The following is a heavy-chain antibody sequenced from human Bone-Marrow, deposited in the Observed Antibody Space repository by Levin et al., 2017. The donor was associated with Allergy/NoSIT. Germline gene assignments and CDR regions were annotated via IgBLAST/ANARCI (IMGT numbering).Heavy chain of an antibody. D-gene: IGHD6-19*01. Sequence: GGSLRLSCAASGFTFSSYDMHWVRQATGKGLEWVSAIGTAGDTYYPGSVKGRFTISRENAKNSLYLQMNSLRAGDTAVYYCARGSGIAVAQTIFQHWGQGTLVTVSS. CDR2: IGTAGDT. V-gene: IGHV3-13*04. CDR3: ARGSGIAVAQTIFQH. J-gene: IGHJ1*01. CDR1: GFTFSSYD.